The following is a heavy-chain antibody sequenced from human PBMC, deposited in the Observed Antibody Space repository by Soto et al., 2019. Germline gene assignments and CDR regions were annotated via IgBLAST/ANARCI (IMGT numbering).Heavy chain of an antibody. CDR2: ITDSGGST. CDR3: AHMTGFDY. V-gene: IGHV3-23*01. D-gene: IGHD3-9*01. Sequence: EVQLLESGGGLVQPGGSLRLACEASGFTFSSQAMSWVRQGPGKGLEWVSTITDSGGSTYYADSVKGRFTISRDNSKNTLYLQMNSLRVEDTAVYYCAHMTGFDYWGQGTLVTVSS. J-gene: IGHJ4*02. CDR1: GFTFSSQA.